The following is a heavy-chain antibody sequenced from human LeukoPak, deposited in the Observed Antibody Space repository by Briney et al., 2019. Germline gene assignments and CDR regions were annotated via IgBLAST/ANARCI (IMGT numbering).Heavy chain of an antibody. Sequence: PGGSLRLSCAASGFTFSSYWMSWVRQAPGKGLEWVANIKQDGSEKYYVDSVKGRFTISRDNAKNSLYLQMNSLRAEDTAVYYCTTDLYSGSYYFFDYWGQGTLVTVSS. V-gene: IGHV3-7*01. CDR2: IKQDGSEK. D-gene: IGHD1-26*01. CDR3: TTDLYSGSYYFFDY. J-gene: IGHJ4*02. CDR1: GFTFSSYW.